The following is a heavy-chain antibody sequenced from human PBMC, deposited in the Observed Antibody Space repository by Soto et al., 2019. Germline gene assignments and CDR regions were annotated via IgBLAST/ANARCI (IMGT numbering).Heavy chain of an antibody. CDR3: ARGSRFLGVVTYYFDY. CDR1: GGTFSSYA. CDR2: IIPIFGTA. V-gene: IGHV1-69*13. Sequence: VKVSCTASGGTFSSYAISWVRQAPGQGLEWMGGIIPIFGTANYAQKFQGRVTITADESTSTAYMELSSLRSEDTAVYYCARGSRFLGVVTYYFDYWGQGTLVTVSS. D-gene: IGHD3-3*01. J-gene: IGHJ4*02.